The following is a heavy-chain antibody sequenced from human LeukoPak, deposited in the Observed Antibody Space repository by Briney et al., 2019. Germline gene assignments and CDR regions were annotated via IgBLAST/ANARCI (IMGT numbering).Heavy chain of an antibody. V-gene: IGHV3-21*01. CDR3: ARDYLGRFGEYNY. CDR2: ISSSSSYI. D-gene: IGHD3-10*01. CDR1: GFTFSNYG. Sequence: PGGSLRLSCAASGFTFSNYGLSWVRQAPGKGLEWVSSISSSSSYIYYADSVKGRFTISRDNAKNSLYLQMNSLRAEDTAVYYCARDYLGRFGEYNYWGQGTLVTVSS. J-gene: IGHJ4*02.